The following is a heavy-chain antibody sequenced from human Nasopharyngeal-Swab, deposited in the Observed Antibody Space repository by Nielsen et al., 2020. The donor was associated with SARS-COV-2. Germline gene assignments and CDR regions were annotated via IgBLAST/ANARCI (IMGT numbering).Heavy chain of an antibody. CDR2: ISSSSYI. CDR1: GFTFSSYS. J-gene: IGHJ2*01. D-gene: IGHD3-22*01. V-gene: IGHV3-21*04. CDR3: ARETTMNDWYFDL. Sequence: GESLKISCAASGFTFSSYSMNWVRQAPGKGLEWVSSISSSSYIYYADSVKGRFTISRDNAKNSLYLQMNSLRAEDTAVYYCARETTMNDWYFDLWGRGTLVTVSS.